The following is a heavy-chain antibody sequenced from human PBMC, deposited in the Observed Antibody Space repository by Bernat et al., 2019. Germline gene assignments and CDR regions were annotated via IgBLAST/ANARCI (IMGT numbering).Heavy chain of an antibody. CDR3: TTDYYDSSGYFTFGY. D-gene: IGHD3-22*01. V-gene: IGHV3-15*07. J-gene: IGHJ4*02. CDR2: IKSKTDGGTT. Sequence: EVQLVESGGGLVKPGGSLRLSCSASGFTFSVAWMNWVRQAPGRGLELVGRIKSKTDGGTTDYAAPVKGRFTISRDDSENTLYLQMNSLKTEDTAVYYCTTDYYDSSGYFTFGYWGQGILVTVSS. CDR1: GFTFSVAW.